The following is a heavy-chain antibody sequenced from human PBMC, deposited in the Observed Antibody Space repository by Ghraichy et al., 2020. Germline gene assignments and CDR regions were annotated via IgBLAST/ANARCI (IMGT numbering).Heavy chain of an antibody. CDR2: IYHSGTT. CDR3: ARTNPGLTTALAYYYGMDI. D-gene: IGHD4-11*01. Sequence: SETLSLTCTVSGGSVTTGTYYWSWIRQPTGKGLEWIGYIYHSGTTNYNSSLTSRVTISIDTSKNQFSLRLTSVTAADTAVYYCARTNPGLTTALAYYYGMDIWGQGTTVTVSS. V-gene: IGHV4-61*01. CDR1: GGSVTTGTYY. J-gene: IGHJ6*02.